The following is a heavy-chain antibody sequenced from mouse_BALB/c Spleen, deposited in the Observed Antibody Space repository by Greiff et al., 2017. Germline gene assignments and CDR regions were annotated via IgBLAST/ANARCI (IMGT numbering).Heavy chain of an antibody. CDR2: IWSGGST. CDR3: ARNGPRRYYFDY. V-gene: IGHV2-2*02. D-gene: IGHD3-1*01. Sequence: QVQLQQSGPGLVQPSQSLSITCTVSGFSLTSYGVHWVRQSPGKGLEWLGVIWSGGSTDYNAAFISRLSISKDNSKSQVFFKMNSLQANDTAIYYCARNGPRRYYFDYWGQGTTLTVSS. CDR1: GFSLTSYG. J-gene: IGHJ2*01.